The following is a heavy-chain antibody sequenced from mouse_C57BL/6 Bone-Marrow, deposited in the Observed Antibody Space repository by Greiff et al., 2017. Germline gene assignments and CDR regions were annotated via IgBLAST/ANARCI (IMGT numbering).Heavy chain of an antibody. D-gene: IGHD3-1*01. CDR2: LDPNSGGT. V-gene: IGHV1-72*01. CDR1: GYTFTSYW. Sequence: QVQLQQPVAELVKPGASVKLSCKASGYTFTSYWMPWVKPRPGRGLAWIGRLDPNSGGTKYNEKFKIKATLTVDKPSSTAYMQLSSLTSEDSAVYYCARNKIPIGLRYFDYWGQGTTLTVSA. CDR3: ARNKIPIGLRYFDY. J-gene: IGHJ2*01.